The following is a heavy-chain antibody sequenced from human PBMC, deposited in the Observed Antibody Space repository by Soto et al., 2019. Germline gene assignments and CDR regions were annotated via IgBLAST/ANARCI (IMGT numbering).Heavy chain of an antibody. CDR1: GFTFSSYA. CDR2: ISSNGGST. CDR3: VMGRIVTTAYSYNGMDV. J-gene: IGHJ6*02. V-gene: IGHV3-64D*06. D-gene: IGHD4-4*01. Sequence: SGGSLRLSCSASGFTFSSYAMHWVRQAPGKGLEYVSAISSNGGSTYYADSVKGRFTNSRDNSKNARYLQMSSLRAEDTAVYYCVMGRIVTTAYSYNGMDVWGHGTTATVSS.